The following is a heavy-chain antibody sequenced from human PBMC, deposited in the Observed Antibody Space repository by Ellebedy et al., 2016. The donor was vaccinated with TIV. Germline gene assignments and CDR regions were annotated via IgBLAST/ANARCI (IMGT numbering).Heavy chain of an antibody. Sequence: GESLKISCAASGFTFSSYAMSWVRQAPGKGLEWVSTISNTGSRTYYADSVEGRFIISRDNSKNTLYLQMNSLRAEDTAVYYCAKGSGDDPLNDWGQGTMVTVSS. V-gene: IGHV3-23*01. D-gene: IGHD4-17*01. CDR3: AKGSGDDPLND. CDR2: ISNTGSRT. CDR1: GFTFSSYA. J-gene: IGHJ3*01.